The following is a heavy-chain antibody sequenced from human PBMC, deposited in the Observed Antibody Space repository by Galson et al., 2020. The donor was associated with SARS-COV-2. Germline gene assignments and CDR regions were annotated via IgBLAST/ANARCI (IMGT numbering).Heavy chain of an antibody. CDR3: ASRGRWGLPADY. CDR1: GGSISSSSYY. V-gene: IGHV4-39*01. D-gene: IGHD1-26*01. CDR2: IYYSGST. Sequence: SETLSLTCTVSGGSISSSSYYWGWIRQPPGKGLEWIGNIYYSGSTYYNPSVQSRVTIFADMSKNQISLKLSSVTAADTAVYYCASRGRWGLPADYWGQGTLVTVSS. J-gene: IGHJ4*02.